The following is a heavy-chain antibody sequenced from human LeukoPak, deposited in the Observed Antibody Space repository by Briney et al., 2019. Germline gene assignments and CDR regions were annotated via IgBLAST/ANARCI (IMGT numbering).Heavy chain of an antibody. V-gene: IGHV3-7*01. Sequence: GGSLRLSCAASGFTFSSYWMSWVRQAPGKGLEWVANIKQDGSEKYYVDSVKGRFTISRDNAKNSLYLQMNSLRAEDTAVYYFSRSLRSIYYYMDVWGKGTTVTISS. J-gene: IGHJ6*03. D-gene: IGHD2-2*01. CDR2: IKQDGSEK. CDR1: GFTFSSYW. CDR3: SRSLRSIYYYMDV.